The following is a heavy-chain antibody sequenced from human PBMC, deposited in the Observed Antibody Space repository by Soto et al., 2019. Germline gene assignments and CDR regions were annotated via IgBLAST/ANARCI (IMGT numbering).Heavy chain of an antibody. CDR2: IHYSGST. D-gene: IGHD2-15*01. CDR3: ASTKDETLYFDY. V-gene: IGHV4-39*01. CDR1: GDSISITSYI. J-gene: IGHJ4*02. Sequence: SDTLSLTCTVSGDSISITSYIWGWVRQPPGKGLEWIGSIHYSGSTHYNPSLQSRVTISGDASKKQFSLKLRSVTAADTAVYYCASTKDETLYFDYWGQGTLVTVSS.